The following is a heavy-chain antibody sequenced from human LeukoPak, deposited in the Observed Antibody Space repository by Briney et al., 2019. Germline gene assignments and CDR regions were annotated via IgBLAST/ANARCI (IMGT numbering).Heavy chain of an antibody. V-gene: IGHV3-73*01. CDR1: GFTFSGSP. Sequence: GGSLRLSCSASGFTFSGSPIHWVRQASGKGLEWVGRIRSSANNYATEYTASVKGRFTISRDDSKNTAYLQMNSLKTEDTAVYYCARGNDCGGNCFSYYFDYWGQGTLVTVSS. CDR3: ARGNDCGGNCFSYYFDY. J-gene: IGHJ4*02. D-gene: IGHD2-21*02. CDR2: IRSSANNYAT.